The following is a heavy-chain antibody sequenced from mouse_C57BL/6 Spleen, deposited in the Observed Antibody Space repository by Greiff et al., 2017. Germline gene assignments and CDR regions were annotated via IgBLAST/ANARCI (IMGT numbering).Heavy chain of an antibody. CDR2: IDPEDGET. J-gene: IGHJ4*01. CDR3: ASSGYDNYEGAMDC. D-gene: IGHD2-1*01. V-gene: IGHV14-2*01. CDR1: GYNIKDYY. Sequence: VQLKQSGAEFVKPGASVKLSCTASGYNIKDYYMHWVKQRTEQGLEWIGRIDPEDGETKYAPKFQGKATITVDTSSTTAYLQHSSLTSEDTAVYYCASSGYDNYEGAMDCWGQGTSVTVAS.